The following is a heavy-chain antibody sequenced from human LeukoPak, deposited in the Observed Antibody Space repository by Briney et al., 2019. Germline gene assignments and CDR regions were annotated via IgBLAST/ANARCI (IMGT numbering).Heavy chain of an antibody. D-gene: IGHD3-22*01. CDR2: IRPGGDMT. Sequence: GGSLRLSCAAAGFTFSNYAMSWVRQAPGRGLEWVSAIRPGGDMTYYAESVKGRFSISRDNSNNTLYLEMNSLRAEDTAVYYCVKDWATYYYDSSGYYRSDYWGQGTLVTVSS. J-gene: IGHJ4*02. CDR1: GFTFSNYA. CDR3: VKDWATYYYDSSGYYRSDY. V-gene: IGHV3-23*01.